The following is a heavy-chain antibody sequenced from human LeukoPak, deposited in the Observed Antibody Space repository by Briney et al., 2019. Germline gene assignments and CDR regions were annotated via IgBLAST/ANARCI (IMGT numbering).Heavy chain of an antibody. J-gene: IGHJ4*02. V-gene: IGHV3-21*01. CDR1: GFTFSSYS. CDR3: ARVFSYYDSSGYYYYYLDY. Sequence: PGGSLRLSCAASGFTFSSYSMSWVRQAPGKGLEWVSSISSSSSYIYYADSVKGRFTISRDNAKNSLYLQMNSLRAEDTAVYYCARVFSYYDSSGYYYYYLDYWGQGTLVTVSS. D-gene: IGHD3-22*01. CDR2: ISSSSSYI.